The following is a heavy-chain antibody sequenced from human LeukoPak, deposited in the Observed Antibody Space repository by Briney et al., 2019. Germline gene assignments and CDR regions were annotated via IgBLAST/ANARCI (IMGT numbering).Heavy chain of an antibody. J-gene: IGHJ6*04. CDR1: GFTFSSYA. CDR2: ISYDGSNK. Sequence: PGRSLRLSCAASGFTFSSYAMHWVRQAPGKGLEWVAVISYDGSNKYYAYSVKGRVTISRDNSKNTLYLQMNSLRAEGSAVYYCGRERVVYDHYYGMDVWGKGTTVSVSS. CDR3: GRERVVYDHYYGMDV. V-gene: IGHV3-30*04.